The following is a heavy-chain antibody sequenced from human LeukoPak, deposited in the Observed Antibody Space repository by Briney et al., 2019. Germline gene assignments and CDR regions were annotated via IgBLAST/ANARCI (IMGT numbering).Heavy chain of an antibody. CDR1: GYTFTSYG. CDR2: ISAYNGNT. D-gene: IGHD3/OR15-3a*01. CDR3: ARDRAGLGRDFWDY. V-gene: IGHV1-18*01. Sequence: ASVKVSCKASGYTFTSYGISWVRQAPGQGLEWMGWISAYNGNTNYAQKLQGRVTMTTDTSTSTAYMELRSLRSDDTAVYYCARDRAGLGRDFWDYWGQGTLVTVSS. J-gene: IGHJ4*02.